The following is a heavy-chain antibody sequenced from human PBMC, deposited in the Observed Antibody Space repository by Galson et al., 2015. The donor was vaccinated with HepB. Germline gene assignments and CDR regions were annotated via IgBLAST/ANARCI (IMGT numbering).Heavy chain of an antibody. J-gene: IGHJ5*01. Sequence: QSGAEVKEPGESLRISCQGSGYSFTNYWISWVRQMPGKGLEWMGRIDPSDSYANYSPSFEGHVTISVDKATNTAFLQWSSLKASDTAIYYCARHMAPVRNNFDPWGQGTLITVSS. V-gene: IGHV5-10-1*01. CDR3: ARHMAPVRNNFDP. CDR1: GYSFTNYW. CDR2: IDPSDSYA. D-gene: IGHD1/OR15-1a*01.